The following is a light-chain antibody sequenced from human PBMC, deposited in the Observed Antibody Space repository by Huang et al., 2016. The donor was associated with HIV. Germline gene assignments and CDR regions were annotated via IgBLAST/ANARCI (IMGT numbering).Light chain of an antibody. CDR3: QQRSIWPPLT. CDR2: DAS. J-gene: IGKJ4*01. CDR1: QSVSKS. V-gene: IGKV3-11*01. Sequence: EIVLTQSPATLSLSPGERATLSCRASQSVSKSLAWYQKKPGQSPRLLMYDASNRATGFPARFSGSGSGTDFTLTINSLEAEDFAVYYCQQRSIWPPLTFGGGTKVEVK.